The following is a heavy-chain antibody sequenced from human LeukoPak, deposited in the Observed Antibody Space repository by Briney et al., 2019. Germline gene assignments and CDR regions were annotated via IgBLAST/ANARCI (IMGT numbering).Heavy chain of an antibody. J-gene: IGHJ4*02. Sequence: PSETLSLTCAVYGGSFSGYYWSWIRQPPGKGLEWIGEINHSGSTNYNPSLKSRVTISVDTSKNQFCLKLSSVTAADTAVYYCAREGYSSSRNHDYWGQGTLVTVSS. V-gene: IGHV4-34*01. CDR3: AREGYSSSRNHDY. CDR2: INHSGST. D-gene: IGHD6-13*01. CDR1: GGSFSGYY.